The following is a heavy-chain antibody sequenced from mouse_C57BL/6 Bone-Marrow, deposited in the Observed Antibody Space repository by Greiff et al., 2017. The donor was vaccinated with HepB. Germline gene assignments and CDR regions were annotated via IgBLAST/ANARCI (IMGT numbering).Heavy chain of an antibody. J-gene: IGHJ2*01. Sequence: EVQGVESGGGLVQPEGSMKLSCAASGFTFSDAWMDWVRQSPEKGLEWVAEIRNKANNHATYYAESVKGRFTISRDDSKSSVYLQMNSLRSEDTGIYYCTRPLTSHFDYWGQGTTLTVSS. V-gene: IGHV6-6*01. CDR1: GFTFSDAW. D-gene: IGHD5-1*01. CDR2: IRNKANNHAT. CDR3: TRPLTSHFDY.